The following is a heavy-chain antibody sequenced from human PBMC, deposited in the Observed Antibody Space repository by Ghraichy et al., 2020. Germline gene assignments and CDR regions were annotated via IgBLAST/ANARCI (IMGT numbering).Heavy chain of an antibody. CDR1: GFTFDAYG. D-gene: IGHD1-1*01. Sequence: GGSLRLSCAASGFTFDAYGMHWVRQSPGKGLEWVSIISGDGADTDYVDSVKGRFIISRDNSKNSLYLQMNSLRIEDTAFYYCAKGFRTTYDFRFDLWGQGTLVTVSS. V-gene: IGHV3-43*02. J-gene: IGHJ5*02. CDR3: AKGFRTTYDFRFDL. CDR2: ISGDGADT.